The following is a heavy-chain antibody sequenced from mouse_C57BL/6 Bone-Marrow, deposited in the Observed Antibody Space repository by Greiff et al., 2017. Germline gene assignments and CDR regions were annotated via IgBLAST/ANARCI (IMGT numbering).Heavy chain of an antibody. Sequence: QVQLQQSGPGLVAPSQSLSITCTVSGFSLTSYAISWVRQPPGKGLEWLGVIWTGGGTNYNSALKARLSISKDNSKSQVFLKMNSLQTDDTARYYCASHYGTTGAWFAYWGQGTLVTVSA. V-gene: IGHV2-9-1*01. CDR2: IWTGGGT. CDR1: GFSLTSYA. J-gene: IGHJ3*01. D-gene: IGHD1-1*01. CDR3: ASHYGTTGAWFAY.